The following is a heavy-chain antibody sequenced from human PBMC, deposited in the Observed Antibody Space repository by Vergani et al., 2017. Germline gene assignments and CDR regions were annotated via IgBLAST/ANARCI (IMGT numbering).Heavy chain of an antibody. CDR1: GFTLSNYD. D-gene: IGHD3-16*01. Sequence: QVQLVESGGGVVQRGGSLRLFCARSGFTLSNYDMQWIRQGPGKGREFVAFIQFDGSNQYYADSVKGRFTRSRDLSKNTQYLQMNSLRNDDTATYYCAKHFRGWGIDYWGQGTQVIVSS. V-gene: IGHV3-30*02. CDR2: IQFDGSNQ. J-gene: IGHJ4*02. CDR3: AKHFRGWGIDY.